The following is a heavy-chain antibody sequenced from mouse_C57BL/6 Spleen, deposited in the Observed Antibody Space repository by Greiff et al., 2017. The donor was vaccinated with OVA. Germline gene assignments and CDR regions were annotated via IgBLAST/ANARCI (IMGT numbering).Heavy chain of an antibody. V-gene: IGHV1-15*01. Sequence: VQLQQSGAELVRPGASVTLSCKASGYTFTDYEMHWVKQTPVHGLEWIGAIDPETGGTAYNQKFKGKATLTADKSSSTAYMELRSLTSEDSAVYYCTRSGDYGEGYAMDYWGQGTSVTVSS. CDR3: TRSGDYGEGYAMDY. CDR2: IDPETGGT. D-gene: IGHD2-4*01. J-gene: IGHJ4*01. CDR1: GYTFTDYE.